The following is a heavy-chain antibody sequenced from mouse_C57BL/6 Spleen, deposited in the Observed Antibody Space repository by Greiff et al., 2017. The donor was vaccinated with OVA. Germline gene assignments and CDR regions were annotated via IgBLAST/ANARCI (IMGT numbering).Heavy chain of an antibody. Sequence: EVMLVESGGGLVKPGGSLKLSCAASGFTFSSSAMSWVRQTPEKRLEWVATISDGGSYTYYPDNVKGRFTISRDNAKNNLYLQMSHLKSEDTAMYYCARDPYYYGSSSWFAYWGQGTLVTVSA. J-gene: IGHJ3*01. CDR2: ISDGGSYT. V-gene: IGHV5-4*01. CDR1: GFTFSSSA. D-gene: IGHD1-1*01. CDR3: ARDPYYYGSSSWFAY.